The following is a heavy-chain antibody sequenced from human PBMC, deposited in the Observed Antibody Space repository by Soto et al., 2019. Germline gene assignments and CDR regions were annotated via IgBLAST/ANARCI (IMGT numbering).Heavy chain of an antibody. CDR1: GFSLRSYW. Sequence: EVQLVESGGGLVQPGGSLRLSCVVSGFSLRSYWMSWVRQAPGKGLEWVANIKEDRSEKYYVDSVKGRFTISRDNAKNSMYLQMNSLRDEDTAVYYCARPPGAETSYLGQGTLVTVSS. D-gene: IGHD4-17*01. J-gene: IGHJ4*02. CDR3: ARPPGAETSY. CDR2: IKEDRSEK. V-gene: IGHV3-7*01.